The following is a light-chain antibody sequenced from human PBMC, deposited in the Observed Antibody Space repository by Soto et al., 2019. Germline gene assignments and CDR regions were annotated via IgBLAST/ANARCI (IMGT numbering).Light chain of an antibody. Sequence: DIQMTQSPSSLSASVGDRVTITCRASQSISSYLNWYQQKPGEAPKLLIYAASSLQSGVPSRFSGSGSGTEFTLIINGLQPEDIATYCCQQTYSALGTFGQGTKVDI. V-gene: IGKV1-39*01. CDR2: AAS. CDR3: QQTYSALGT. J-gene: IGKJ1*01. CDR1: QSISSY.